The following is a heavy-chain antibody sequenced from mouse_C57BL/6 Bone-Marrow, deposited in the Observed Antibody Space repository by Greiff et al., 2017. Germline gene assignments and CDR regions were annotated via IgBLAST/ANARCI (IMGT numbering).Heavy chain of an antibody. Sequence: EVKLVESGGGLVKPGGSLKLSCAASGFTFSDYGMHWVRQAPEKGLEWVAYISSGSSNIDYADTVKGRFTLSRDNAKTTLFLRMTSLRSEDTAMYYCASLYLRFLYAMDYWGQGTSVTVSS. CDR2: ISSGSSNI. CDR1: GFTFSDYG. V-gene: IGHV5-17*01. CDR3: ASLYLRFLYAMDY. D-gene: IGHD1-1*01. J-gene: IGHJ4*01.